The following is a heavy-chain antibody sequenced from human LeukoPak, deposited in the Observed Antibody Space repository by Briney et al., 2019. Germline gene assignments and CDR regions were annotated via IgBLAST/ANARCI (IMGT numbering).Heavy chain of an antibody. CDR1: GGSFSDYS. J-gene: IGHJ4*02. D-gene: IGHD5-18*01. CDR3: ARGIYSYGSLWGQGGYFDY. CDR2: INHNGGN. V-gene: IGHV4-34*01. Sequence: SETLSLTCAVYGGSFSDYSWTWLRQAPGEGLEWIGEINHNGGNNHNPSLKSRVTISVDTSKKQFSLKLSSVTAADTAVYYCARGIYSYGSLWGQGGYFDYWGQGTLVTVSS.